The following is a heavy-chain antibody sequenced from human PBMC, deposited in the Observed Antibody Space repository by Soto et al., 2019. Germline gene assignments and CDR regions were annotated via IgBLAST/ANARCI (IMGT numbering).Heavy chain of an antibody. Sequence: VASVKVSCKAIGYSFASHYMHWARQAPGQGLEWMGTIYPGGVNIGYAQKFKGRVTMTKDTSTSTVYMELNSLTSEDTAVYYCARVKSVAGGKYYFDYWGQGTLVTVSS. CDR1: GYSFASHY. CDR2: IYPGGVNI. V-gene: IGHV1-46*03. CDR3: ARVKSVAGGKYYFDY. J-gene: IGHJ4*02. D-gene: IGHD6-13*01.